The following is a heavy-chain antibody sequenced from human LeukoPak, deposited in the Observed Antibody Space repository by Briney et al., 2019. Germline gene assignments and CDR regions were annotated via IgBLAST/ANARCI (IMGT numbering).Heavy chain of an antibody. CDR3: ARKLPGYSGYDYVIDY. J-gene: IGHJ4*02. D-gene: IGHD5-12*01. CDR2: IYSSGST. CDR1: GGPISLHF. Sequence: SQTLSLTCTVSGGPISLHFWTWIRQPALKGLECIGRIYSSGSTNYNPSLKSRVTMSIDTSKNQFSLKVTSVTAADTAVYYCARKLPGYSGYDYVIDYWGQGTLVTVSS. V-gene: IGHV4-4*07.